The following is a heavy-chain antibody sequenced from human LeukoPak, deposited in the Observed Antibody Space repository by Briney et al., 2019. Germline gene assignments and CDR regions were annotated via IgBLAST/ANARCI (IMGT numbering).Heavy chain of an antibody. D-gene: IGHD6-13*01. CDR2: IYPGDSDT. CDR3: ARGLAAAGPSVDY. CDR1: GYRFTGYW. V-gene: IGHV5-51*01. Sequence: GESLKISCKGSGYRFTGYWIGWVRQMPGKGLEWMGVIYPGDSDTRYSPSFQGQVTISADKSISTAYLQWSSLKASGTAMYYCARGLAAAGPSVDYWGQGTLVTVSS. J-gene: IGHJ4*02.